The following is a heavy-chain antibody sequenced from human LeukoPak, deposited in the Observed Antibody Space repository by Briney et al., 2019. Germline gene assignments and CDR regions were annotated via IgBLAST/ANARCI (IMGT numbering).Heavy chain of an antibody. CDR1: GDSVSSNSAA. J-gene: IGHJ6*02. CDR3: ARIGAVAGRYYYYGMDV. D-gene: IGHD6-19*01. Sequence: SQTLSLTCAISGDSVSSNSAAWNWIRQSPSRGLEWLGRTYYRSKWYNDYAVSVKSRITINPDTSKNQFSLQLNSVTPEDTAVYYCARIGAVAGRYYYYGMDVWGQGTTVTVSS. V-gene: IGHV6-1*01. CDR2: TYYRSKWYN.